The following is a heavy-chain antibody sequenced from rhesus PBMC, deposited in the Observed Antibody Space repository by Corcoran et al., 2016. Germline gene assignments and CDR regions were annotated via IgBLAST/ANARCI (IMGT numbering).Heavy chain of an antibody. J-gene: IGHJ4*01. CDR3: GRGGIADI. Sequence: QLQLQESGPGLVKPSETLSLTCAVSGGSISSFYWRWVRRAPGKGLEWIGYFYGSVSSTNYNPCLKSRVTLAVDTSKSQLSLKLSAVTAADTAVYYCGRGGIADIWGQGVLVTVSS. CDR1: GGSISSFY. D-gene: IGHD6-13*01. V-gene: IGHV4S11*01. CDR2: FYGSVSST.